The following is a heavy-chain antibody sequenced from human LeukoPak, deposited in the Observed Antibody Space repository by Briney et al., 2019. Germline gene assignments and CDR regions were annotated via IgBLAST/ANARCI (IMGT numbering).Heavy chain of an antibody. CDR1: GGTFSSYA. CDR2: IIPILGIA. V-gene: IGHV1-69*04. J-gene: IGHJ4*02. Sequence: GASVKVSCMASGGTFSSYAISWVRQAPGQGLEWMGRIIPILGIANYAQKFQGRVTITADKSTSTAYMELSSLRSEDTAVYYCARLEITIFGVVIEDYWGQGTLVTVSS. D-gene: IGHD3-3*01. CDR3: ARLEITIFGVVIEDY.